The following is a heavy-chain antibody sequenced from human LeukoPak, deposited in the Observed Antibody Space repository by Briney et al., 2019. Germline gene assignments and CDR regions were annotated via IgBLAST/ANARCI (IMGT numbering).Heavy chain of an antibody. D-gene: IGHD3-16*01. CDR3: AKNSNLWY. CDR2: ISSAGATI. CDR1: GFSNTYE. Sequence: PGGSLRLSCAASGFSNTYEMNWVRQAPGKGLEWVSYISSAGATILYADSVKGRFTISRDNSKNTVYLEMNSLRAEDTAVYYCAKNSNLWYWGQGTLLTVSS. V-gene: IGHV3-23*01. J-gene: IGHJ4*02.